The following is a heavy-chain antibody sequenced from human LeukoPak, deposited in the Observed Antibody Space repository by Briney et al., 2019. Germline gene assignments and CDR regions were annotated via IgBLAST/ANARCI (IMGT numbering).Heavy chain of an antibody. Sequence: GGSLRLSCAASGFTFSSNWMHWVRQAPGKGLVWVSRINEDGSTTNYADSVKGRFTISRDNAKNTLYLQMNSLRAEDTAVYYCARDIEYSSSSGMCDYWGQGTLVTVSS. CDR1: GFTFSSNW. CDR2: INEDGSTT. CDR3: ARDIEYSSSSGMCDY. J-gene: IGHJ4*02. V-gene: IGHV3-74*01. D-gene: IGHD6-6*01.